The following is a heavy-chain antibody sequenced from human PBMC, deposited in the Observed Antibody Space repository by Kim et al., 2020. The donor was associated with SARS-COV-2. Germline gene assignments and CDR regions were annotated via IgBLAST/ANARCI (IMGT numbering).Heavy chain of an antibody. CDR3: ARDLRIAAAGKFWFDP. CDR2: TYYRSKWYN. Sequence: SQTLSLACAISGDSVSSNSAAWNWIRQSPSRGLEWLGRTYYRSKWYNDYAVSVKSRITINPDTSKNQFSLQLNSVTPEDTAVYYCARDLRIAAAGKFWFDPWGQGPLVTVSS. D-gene: IGHD6-13*01. J-gene: IGHJ5*02. V-gene: IGHV6-1*01. CDR1: GDSVSSNSAA.